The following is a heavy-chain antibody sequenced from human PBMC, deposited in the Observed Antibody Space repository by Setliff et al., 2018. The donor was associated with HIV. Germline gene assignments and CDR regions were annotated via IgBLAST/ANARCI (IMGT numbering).Heavy chain of an antibody. CDR3: ARTIASRPKYYYYAMDF. V-gene: IGHV4-34*01. CDR2: INHSGST. J-gene: IGHJ6*02. Sequence: PSETLSLTCAVYGGSFSGYYWSWIRQPPGKGLERIGEINHSGSTNYNPSLKSRVTISVDTSKNQFSLKLSSVTAADTAVYYCARTIASRPKYYYYAMDFWGQGTTVTVSS. CDR1: GGSFSGYY. D-gene: IGHD6-6*01.